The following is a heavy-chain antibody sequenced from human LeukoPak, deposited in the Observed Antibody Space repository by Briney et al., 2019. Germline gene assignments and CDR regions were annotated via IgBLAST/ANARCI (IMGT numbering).Heavy chain of an antibody. Sequence: GGSLRLSCAASGFTFSSYSMNWVRQAPGEGLEWVSSISSSSSYIYYADSVKGRFTISRDNAKNSLYLQMNSLRAEDTAVYYCASDGDYTDYFDYWGQGTLVTVSS. CDR3: ASDGDYTDYFDY. V-gene: IGHV3-21*01. CDR1: GFTFSSYS. J-gene: IGHJ4*02. CDR2: ISSSSSYI. D-gene: IGHD4-17*01.